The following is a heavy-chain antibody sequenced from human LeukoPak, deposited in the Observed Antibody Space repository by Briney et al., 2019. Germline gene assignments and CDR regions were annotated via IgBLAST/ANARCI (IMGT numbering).Heavy chain of an antibody. V-gene: IGHV1-2*02. Sequence: GASVKVSCKASGYTFTGYYMHWVRQAPGQGLEGMGWINPNSGGTNYAQKFQGRVTMTRDTSISTAYMELSRLRSDDTAVYYCARDDIVVVGRYYGMDVWGQGTTVTVSS. CDR2: INPNSGGT. D-gene: IGHD2-15*01. CDR1: GYTFTGYY. CDR3: ARDDIVVVGRYYGMDV. J-gene: IGHJ6*02.